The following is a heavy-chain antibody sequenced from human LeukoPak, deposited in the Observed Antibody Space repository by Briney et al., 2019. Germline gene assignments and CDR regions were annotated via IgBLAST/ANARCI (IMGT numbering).Heavy chain of an antibody. D-gene: IGHD6-13*01. CDR1: GGSISSSSYY. CDR2: IYYSGST. Sequence: SETLSLTCTVSGGSISSSSYYWGWIRQPPGKGLEWIGSIYYSGSTYYNPSLKSRVTISVDTSKNQFSLKLSSVTAADTAVYYCARQRGGYSSSWSPSGYFDLWGRGTLVTVSS. J-gene: IGHJ2*01. CDR3: ARQRGGYSSSWSPSGYFDL. V-gene: IGHV4-39*01.